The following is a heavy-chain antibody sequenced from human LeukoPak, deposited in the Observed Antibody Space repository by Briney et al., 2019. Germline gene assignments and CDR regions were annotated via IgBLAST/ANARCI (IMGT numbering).Heavy chain of an antibody. CDR2: INHSGST. D-gene: IGHD1-26*01. CDR1: GGSFSGYY. V-gene: IGHV4-34*01. J-gene: IGHJ4*02. CDR3: ARVPLSGSSDY. Sequence: PSETLSLTCAVYGGSFSGYYWSWIRQPPGKGLEWIGEINHSGSTNYNPSLKSRVTISVDTSKNQFSLKLSSVTAADTAVYYCARVPLSGSSDYWGQGTLVTVSS.